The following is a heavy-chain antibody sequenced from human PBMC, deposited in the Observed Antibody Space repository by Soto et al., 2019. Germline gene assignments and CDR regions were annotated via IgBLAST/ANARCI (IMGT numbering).Heavy chain of an antibody. CDR1: GFTFSSYS. Sequence: EVQLVESGGGLVQPGGSLRLSCAASGFTFSSYSMNWVRQAPGKGLEWVSYISSSSSTIYYADSVKGRFTISRDNAKNSLDLQMNSLRAEDTAVYYCAREYCSSTSCLNWFAPWGQGTLVTVSS. CDR3: AREYCSSTSCLNWFAP. V-gene: IGHV3-48*01. CDR2: ISSSSSTI. D-gene: IGHD2-2*01. J-gene: IGHJ5*02.